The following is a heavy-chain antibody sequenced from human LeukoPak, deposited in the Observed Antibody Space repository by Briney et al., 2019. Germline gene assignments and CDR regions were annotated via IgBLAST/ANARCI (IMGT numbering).Heavy chain of an antibody. CDR1: GGSFSGYY. D-gene: IGHD2-2*01. V-gene: IGHV4-34*01. CDR3: ARGCDIVVVPAAIGDPFDY. J-gene: IGHJ4*02. Sequence: SETLSLTCAVYGGSFSGYYWSWIRQPPGKGLEWIGEINHSGSTNYNPSLKSRVTISVDTSKNQFSLKLSSVTAADTAVYYCARGCDIVVVPAAIGDPFDYWGQGTLVTVSS. CDR2: INHSGST.